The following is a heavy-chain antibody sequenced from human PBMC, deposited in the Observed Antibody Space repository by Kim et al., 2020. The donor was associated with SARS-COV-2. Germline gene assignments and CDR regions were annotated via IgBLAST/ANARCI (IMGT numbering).Heavy chain of an antibody. CDR2: ISSDGGNK. Sequence: GGSLRLSCAASGFTFSSYGMQWVRQAPGKGLEWVTVISSDGGNKYYADSVKGRFTISRDNSRNTLYLRLNSLTVDDTAVYYCAKVPAVAGTEGVDYWGQGTLVTVSS. CDR3: AKVPAVAGTEGVDY. V-gene: IGHV3-30*18. D-gene: IGHD6-19*01. CDR1: GFTFSSYG. J-gene: IGHJ4*02.